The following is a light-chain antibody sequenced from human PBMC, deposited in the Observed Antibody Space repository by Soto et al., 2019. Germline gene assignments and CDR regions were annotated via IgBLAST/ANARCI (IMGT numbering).Light chain of an antibody. J-gene: IGKJ1*01. CDR1: QGISSN. V-gene: IGKV1-9*01. CDR3: QQLNSYPRT. Sequence: DIPLTQSPSFLSASVGDRVTITCRASQGISSNLAWYQQKPGKAPKLLIYAASTLQSGVPSRFSGSGSATEFTLTISSLQPADFATYYCQQLNSYPRTFGQGTKVEIK. CDR2: AAS.